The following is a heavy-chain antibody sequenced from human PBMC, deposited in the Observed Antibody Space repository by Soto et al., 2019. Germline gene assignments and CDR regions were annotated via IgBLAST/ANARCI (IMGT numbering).Heavy chain of an antibody. CDR2: IIPIFGTA. D-gene: IGHD4-17*01. CDR1: GGTFSSYA. J-gene: IGHJ4*02. V-gene: IGHV1-69*13. CDR3: ARLYGGNSGPFDY. Sequence: SVKVSCKASGGTFSSYAISWVRQAPGQGLEWMGGIIPIFGTANYAQKFQGRVTITADESTSTAYMELSSLRSEDTAVYYCARLYGGNSGPFDYWGQGTLVTVSS.